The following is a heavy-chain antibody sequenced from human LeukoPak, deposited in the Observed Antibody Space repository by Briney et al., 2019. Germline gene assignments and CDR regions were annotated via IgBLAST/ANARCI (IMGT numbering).Heavy chain of an antibody. J-gene: IGHJ4*02. CDR1: GFTFSSYA. CDR3: AKERGLYVDTAASDY. V-gene: IGHV3-23*01. Sequence: PGGSLRLSCAASGFTFSSYAMSWVRQAPGKGLEWVSASRGGGDRTHYADSVKGRFTISRDNSKNTLYLQMNSLRAEDTAVYYCAKERGLYVDTAASDYWGQGSLVTVSS. CDR2: SRGGGDRT. D-gene: IGHD5-18*01.